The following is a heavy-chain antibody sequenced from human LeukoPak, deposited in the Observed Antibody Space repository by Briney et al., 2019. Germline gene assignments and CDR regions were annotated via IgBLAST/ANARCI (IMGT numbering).Heavy chain of an antibody. J-gene: IGHJ4*02. Sequence: XRQTPGXXLELXGHIYYTGTTYYNPSLNSRVTISLDTSRNQFSLRLTSVTAADTAVYYCARFSSDCSTASFFLTYWGQGTLVTVSS. V-gene: IGHV4-59*01. CDR2: IYYTGTT. D-gene: IGHD3-9*01. CDR3: ARFSSDCSTASFFLTY.